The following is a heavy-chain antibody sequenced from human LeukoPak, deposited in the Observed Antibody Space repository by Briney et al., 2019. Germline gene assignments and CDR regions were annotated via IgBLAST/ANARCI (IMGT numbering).Heavy chain of an antibody. J-gene: IGHJ4*02. CDR1: GFTFSNAW. CDR3: TTGGPLGYCSSTSCYGSDY. D-gene: IGHD2-2*01. V-gene: IGHV3-15*01. CDR2: IKSKTDGGTT. Sequence: PGGSLRLSCAASGFTFSNAWMSWVRQAPGKGLEWVGRIKSKTDGGTTDYAAPVKGRFTISRDDSKNTLYLQMNSLKTEDTAVYYCTTGGPLGYCSSTSCYGSDYWGQGTLVTVSS.